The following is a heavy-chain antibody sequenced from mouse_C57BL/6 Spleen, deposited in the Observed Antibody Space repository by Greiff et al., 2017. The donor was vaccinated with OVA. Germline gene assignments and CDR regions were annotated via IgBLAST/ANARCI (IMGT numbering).Heavy chain of an antibody. CDR3: ARRGFYGYDAMDY. J-gene: IGHJ4*01. V-gene: IGHV1-63*01. CDR2: IYPGGGYT. CDR1: GYTFTNYW. Sequence: QAQLQQSGAELVRPGTSVKMSCKASGYTFTNYWIGWAKQRPGHGLEWIGDIYPGGGYTNYNEKFKGKATLTADKSSSTAYMQFSSLTSEDSAIDYCARRGFYGYDAMDYWGQGTSVTVSS. D-gene: IGHD1-1*02.